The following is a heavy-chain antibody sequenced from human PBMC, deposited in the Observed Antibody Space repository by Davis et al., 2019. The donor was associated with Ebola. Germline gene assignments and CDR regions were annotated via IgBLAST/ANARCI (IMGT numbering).Heavy chain of an antibody. V-gene: IGHV1-8*01. D-gene: IGHD3-22*01. Sequence: ASVKVSCKASGYTFTSYDINWVRQATGQGLEWMGWMNPNSGNTGYAQKFQGRVTMTRNTSISTAYMELRSLRSDDAAVDYCARGYPGEYYDSSGYYRHAFDIWGRGTMVTVSS. CDR3: ARGYPGEYYDSSGYYRHAFDI. CDR2: MNPNSGNT. J-gene: IGHJ3*02. CDR1: GYTFTSYD.